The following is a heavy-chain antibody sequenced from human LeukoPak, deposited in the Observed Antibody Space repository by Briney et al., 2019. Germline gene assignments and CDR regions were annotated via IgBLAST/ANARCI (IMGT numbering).Heavy chain of an antibody. J-gene: IGHJ4*02. D-gene: IGHD2-21*02. CDR2: IYTSGST. Sequence: SGSLSLTCTVSGGSISSYYWSWIRQPAGKGLDWIARIYTSGSTNYNPSLKSRVTMSVDTSKNQFSLKLSSVTAADTAVYYCARDNVVVTAIPFDYWGQGTLVTVSS. CDR1: GGSISSYY. V-gene: IGHV4-4*07. CDR3: ARDNVVVTAIPFDY.